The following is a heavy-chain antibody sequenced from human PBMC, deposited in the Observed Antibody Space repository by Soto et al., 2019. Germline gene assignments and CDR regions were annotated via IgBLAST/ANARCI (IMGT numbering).Heavy chain of an antibody. CDR2: IYWDDDK. CDR1: GFSLSTSGVG. V-gene: IGHV2-5*02. D-gene: IGHD3-10*01. CDR3: AHTPGLMVREDPTPEKYYFDY. Sequence: GSGPTLVNPTQTLTLTCTFSGFSLSTSGVGVGWIRQPPGKALEWLALIYWDDDKRYSPSLKSRLTITKDTSKNQVVLTMTNMDPVDTATYYCAHTPGLMVREDPTPEKYYFDYWGQGTLVTVSS. J-gene: IGHJ4*02.